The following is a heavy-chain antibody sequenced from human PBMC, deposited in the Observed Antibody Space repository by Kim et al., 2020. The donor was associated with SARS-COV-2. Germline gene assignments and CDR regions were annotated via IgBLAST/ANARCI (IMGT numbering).Heavy chain of an antibody. CDR2: TAI. J-gene: IGHJ4*02. V-gene: IGHV3-48*03. D-gene: IGHD6-13*01. Sequence: TAIYYADSGKGRFTIARDNAKNSLYLQMNSLRAEDTAVYYCARQTIATDYWGQGTLVTVSS. CDR3: ARQTIATDY.